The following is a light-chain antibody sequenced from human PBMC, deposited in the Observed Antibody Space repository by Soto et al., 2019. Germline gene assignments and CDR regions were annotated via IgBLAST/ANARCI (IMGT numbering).Light chain of an antibody. CDR2: AAS. Sequence: EIVLTQSPGTLPLSPGERATLSCRASLSVASNYVAWYQQKPGQAPRLLIYAASGRATGIPDRFSGSGSGTDFTLTINRLEPEDFAVYYCQQYGSAPWTFGQGTKLEIK. CDR1: LSVASNY. V-gene: IGKV3-20*01. CDR3: QQYGSAPWT. J-gene: IGKJ1*01.